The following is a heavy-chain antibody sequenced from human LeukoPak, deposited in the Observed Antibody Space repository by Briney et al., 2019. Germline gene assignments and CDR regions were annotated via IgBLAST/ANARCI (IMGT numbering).Heavy chain of an antibody. CDR1: GGSFSGYY. CDR3: AREKLPRVFGAFDI. J-gene: IGHJ3*02. Sequence: PSETLSLTCAVYGGSFSGYYWSWIRQPPGKGLEWIGEINHSGSTNYNPSLKSRVTISVDTSKNQFSLKLSSVTAADTAVYYCAREKLPRVFGAFDIWGQGTMVTVSS. D-gene: IGHD3-3*01. V-gene: IGHV4-34*01. CDR2: INHSGST.